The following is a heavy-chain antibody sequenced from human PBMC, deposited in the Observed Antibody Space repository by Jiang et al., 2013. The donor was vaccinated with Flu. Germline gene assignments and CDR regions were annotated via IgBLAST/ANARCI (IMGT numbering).Heavy chain of an antibody. CDR2: IYPSGGSA. D-gene: IGHD3-22*01. Sequence: CKASGYSFTTYYIHWVRQAPGQGLEWMGIIYPSGGSASSAQKFQGRVTMTRDTSTSTVYMELSSLRSEDTAVYYCARGNYYDRSDYLNYFDYWGQGTLVTVSS. J-gene: IGHJ4*02. V-gene: IGHV1-46*01. CDR3: ARGNYYDRSDYLNYFDY. CDR1: GYSFTTYY.